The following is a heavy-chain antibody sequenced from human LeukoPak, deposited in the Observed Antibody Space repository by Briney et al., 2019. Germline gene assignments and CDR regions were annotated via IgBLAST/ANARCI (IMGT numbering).Heavy chain of an antibody. CDR2: VYYRGSS. Sequence: PSETLSLTRSVSGDSIKNGDYYWSWIRQHPGKGLEWIGYVYYRGSSYNNPSLKSRVTISVDSSKNQFSLKLTSVTAADTAVYYCASRQSCTSSRACHFPEPFDLWGPGTMVLVSS. J-gene: IGHJ3*01. CDR3: ASRQSCTSSRACHFPEPFDL. CDR1: GDSIKNGDYY. D-gene: IGHD2-8*01. V-gene: IGHV4-31*03.